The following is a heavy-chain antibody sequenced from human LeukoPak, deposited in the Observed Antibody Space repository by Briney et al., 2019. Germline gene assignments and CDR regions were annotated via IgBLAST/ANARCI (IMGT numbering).Heavy chain of an antibody. CDR1: VFTFDDYG. J-gene: IGHJ4*02. D-gene: IGHD3-3*01. CDR3: ARDPGVSTIFGVVTFFDY. Sequence: PGGSLRLSCAASVFTFDDYGMSWVRQAPGKGLEWVSGINWNGGSTGYADSVKGRFTISRDNAKNSLYLQMNSLRAEDTALYYCARDPGVSTIFGVVTFFDYWGQGTLVTVSS. V-gene: IGHV3-20*04. CDR2: INWNGGST.